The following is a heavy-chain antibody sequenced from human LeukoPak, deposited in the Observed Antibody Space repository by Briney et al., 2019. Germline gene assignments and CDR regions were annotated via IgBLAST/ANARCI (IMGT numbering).Heavy chain of an antibody. D-gene: IGHD3-16*01. CDR3: ARVRGGN. Sequence: GGSLRLSCAASGFAFSDFWMYWVRQAPGKGLVWISNINEHGTTANADSVKGRFTISRDNAKNILYLQMNSLRAEDTAVYYCARVRGGNWGQGTLVTVSS. CDR2: INEHGTT. J-gene: IGHJ4*02. CDR1: GFAFSDFW. V-gene: IGHV3-74*01.